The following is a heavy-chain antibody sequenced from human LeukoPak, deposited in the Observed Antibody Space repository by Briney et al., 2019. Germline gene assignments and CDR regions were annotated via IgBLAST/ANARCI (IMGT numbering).Heavy chain of an antibody. J-gene: IGHJ6*03. CDR1: GFTFSSFV. D-gene: IGHD6-6*01. CDR2: LSNDGINK. V-gene: IGHV3-30-3*01. CDR3: AKSSSHTYYYYYMDV. Sequence: PGGSLRLSCTTSGFTFSSFVIHWVRQAPGKGLEWVAVLSNDGINKYYGDSVKGRFTISRDNSKNTLYLQMNSLRAEDTAVYYCAKSSSHTYYYYYMDVWGKGTTVTVSS.